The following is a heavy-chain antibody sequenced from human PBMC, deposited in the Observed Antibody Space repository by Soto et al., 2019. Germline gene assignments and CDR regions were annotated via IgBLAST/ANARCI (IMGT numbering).Heavy chain of an antibody. D-gene: IGHD2-21*01. J-gene: IGHJ4*02. CDR3: ASDLGGETDY. CDR2: ISANNGNT. Sequence: VRLVQSGAEVTKPGASVKVSCKASGYTFTSSGITWVRQAPAQGLEWMGWISANNGNTNYAQKLQGRVTMTTVTSTSTAYMELRSQRSDDTAVYYYASDLGGETDYWGQGSLVTVSS. CDR1: GYTFTSSG. V-gene: IGHV1-18*01.